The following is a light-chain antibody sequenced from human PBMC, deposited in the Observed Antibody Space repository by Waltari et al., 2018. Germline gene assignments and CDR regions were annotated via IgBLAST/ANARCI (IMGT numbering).Light chain of an antibody. V-gene: IGKV1-39*01. J-gene: IGKJ4*01. CDR3: QQSYTIPLT. Sequence: DIQMTQSPSSLSASVGDRVTITCRASQSVSIYLNWYQQKPGKAPKLLIYAASILQSGVPSRFSGSGSGTDFTLTVSSLQPEDFASYFCQQSYTIPLTFGGGTKVEI. CDR1: QSVSIY. CDR2: AAS.